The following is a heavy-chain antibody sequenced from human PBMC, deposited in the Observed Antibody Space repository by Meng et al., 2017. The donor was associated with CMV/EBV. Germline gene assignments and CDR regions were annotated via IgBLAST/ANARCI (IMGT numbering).Heavy chain of an antibody. CDR1: GFTFSSYA. V-gene: IGHV3-30-3*01. CDR3: ARGKSRAVTTVSPHGDAFDI. J-gene: IGHJ3*02. Sequence: GESLKISCAASGFTFSSYAMHWVRQAPGKGLEWVAVISYDGSNKYYADSVKGRFTISRDNSKNTLYLQMNSLRAEDTAVYYCARGKSRAVTTVSPHGDAFDIWGQGTMVTVSS. D-gene: IGHD4-17*01. CDR2: ISYDGSNK.